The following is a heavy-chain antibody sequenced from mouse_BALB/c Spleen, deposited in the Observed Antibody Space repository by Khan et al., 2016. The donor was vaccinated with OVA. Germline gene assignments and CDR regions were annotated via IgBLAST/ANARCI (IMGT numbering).Heavy chain of an antibody. CDR3: ARRFRTAYPLYYYAMDY. V-gene: IGHV9-3*02. D-gene: IGHD1-2*01. J-gene: IGHJ4*01. CDR2: INTNTEEP. Sequence: QIQLVQSGPELKKPGETVKISCKASGYTFTNYGLNWVKQAPGKGLKWMGWINTNTEEPTYAEEFKGRFAFSLETSASTAYLQINNLKNEETASYFCARRFRTAYPLYYYAMDYWGQGTSVTVSS. CDR1: GYTFTNYG.